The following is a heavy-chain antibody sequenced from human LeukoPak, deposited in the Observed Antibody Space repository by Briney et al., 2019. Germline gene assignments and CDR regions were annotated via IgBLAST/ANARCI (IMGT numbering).Heavy chain of an antibody. CDR2: IIPIFGTA. CDR3: ARREGTFGTYFDY. CDR1: GGTLSSYA. Sequence: SVKVSCKASGGTLSSYAINWVRQAPGQGLEWMGGIIPIFGTANYAQKFQGRVPIIADESSTTAYMELSSLRSEDTAVYYCARREGTFGTYFDYWGQGTLVTVSS. D-gene: IGHD3-10*01. V-gene: IGHV1-69*13. J-gene: IGHJ4*02.